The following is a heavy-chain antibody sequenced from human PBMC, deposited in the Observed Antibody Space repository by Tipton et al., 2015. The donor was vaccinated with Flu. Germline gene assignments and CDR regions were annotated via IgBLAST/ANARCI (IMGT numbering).Heavy chain of an antibody. J-gene: IGHJ3*02. CDR1: GGSISTSY. D-gene: IGHD5-12*01. V-gene: IGHV4-4*07. CDR3: ARDLRGYSGYTGGDAFDM. Sequence: LRLSCTVSGGSISTSYWGWIRQPAGKGLEWIGRISTSGSTNYNASLESRVTLSRDTSKNHISLRLTSATAADTALYYCARDLRGYSGYTGGDAFDMWGRGIMVFVSS. CDR2: ISTSGST.